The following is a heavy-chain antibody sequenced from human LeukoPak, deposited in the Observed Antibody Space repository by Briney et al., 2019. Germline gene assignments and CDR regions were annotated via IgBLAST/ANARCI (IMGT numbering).Heavy chain of an antibody. J-gene: IGHJ3*02. CDR3: ARDLRSYGRAFDI. CDR2: IIPIFGTA. V-gene: IGHV1-69*05. CDR1: GGTFSSYA. Sequence: SVKVSCKASGGTFSSYAISWVRQAPGQGLEWMGRIIPIFGTANYAQKFQGRVTITTDESTSTAYMELSSLRSEDTAVYCCARDLRSYGRAFDIWGQGTMVTVSS. D-gene: IGHD5-18*01.